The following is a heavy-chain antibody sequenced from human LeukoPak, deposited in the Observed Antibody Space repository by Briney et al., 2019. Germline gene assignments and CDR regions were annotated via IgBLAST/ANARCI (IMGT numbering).Heavy chain of an antibody. CDR1: GSTFSSYA. D-gene: IGHD5-24*01. CDR3: ARGDGYPIDY. J-gene: IGHJ4*02. CDR2: IIPILGIA. Sequence: SVKVSCKASGSTFSSYAISWVRQAPGQGLEWMGRIIPILGIANYAQKFQGRVTITADKSTSTAYMELSSLRSEDTAVYYCARGDGYPIDYWGQGTLVTVSS. V-gene: IGHV1-69*04.